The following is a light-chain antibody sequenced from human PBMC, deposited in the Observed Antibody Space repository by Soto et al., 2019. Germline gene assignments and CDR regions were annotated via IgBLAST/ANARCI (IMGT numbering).Light chain of an antibody. CDR2: GAS. CDR3: QQRSNWPS. J-gene: IGKJ5*01. Sequence: EILLTQSPGTLSLSPGERATLSCRASQTVGTTYLAWYQQKPGQAPRLLIYGASSRATGIPDRFSGSGSGTDFTLTISSLEPEDFAVYYCQQRSNWPSFGQGTRLEIK. CDR1: QTVGTTY. V-gene: IGKV3D-20*02.